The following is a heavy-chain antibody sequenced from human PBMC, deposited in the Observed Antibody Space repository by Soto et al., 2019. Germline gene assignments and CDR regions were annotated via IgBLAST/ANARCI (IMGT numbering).Heavy chain of an antibody. J-gene: IGHJ5*02. CDR2: ISYDGSNK. CDR3: AKDGYCTNGVCYENWFDP. V-gene: IGHV3-30*18. D-gene: IGHD2-8*01. Sequence: ESGGGVVQPGRSLRLSCAASGFTFSSYGMHWVRQAPGKGLEWVAVISYDGSNKYYADSVKGRFTISRDNSKNTLYLQMNSLRAEDTAVYYCAKDGYCTNGVCYENWFDPWGQGTLVTVSS. CDR1: GFTFSSYG.